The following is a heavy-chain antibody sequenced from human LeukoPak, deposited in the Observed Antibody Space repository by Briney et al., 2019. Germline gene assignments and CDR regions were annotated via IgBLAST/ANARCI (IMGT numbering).Heavy chain of an antibody. CDR3: ARDASGYYYYYMDV. Sequence: SQTLSLTCTVSGGSISSGGYYWSWIRQPPGKGLEWIGYIYHSGSTYYNPSLKSRVTISVDRSKNQFSLKLSSVTAADTAVYYCARDASGYYYYYMDVWGKGTTVTVSS. CDR2: IYHSGST. D-gene: IGHD3-10*01. CDR1: GGSISSGGYY. V-gene: IGHV4-30-2*01. J-gene: IGHJ6*03.